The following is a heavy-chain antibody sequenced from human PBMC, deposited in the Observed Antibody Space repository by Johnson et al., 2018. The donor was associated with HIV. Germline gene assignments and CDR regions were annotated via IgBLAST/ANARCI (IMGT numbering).Heavy chain of an antibody. J-gene: IGHJ3*02. CDR3: ARRSIRSDGFDI. V-gene: IGHV3-13*01. CDR1: GFTFSSYD. CDR2: IGTAGDT. D-gene: IGHD4-11*01. Sequence: VQLVESGGGLVQPGGSLRLSCAASGFTFSSYDMHWVRQATGKGLEWVSAIGTAGDTSYPASVKGRFTISRENAKNSLYLQMNSLRAGDTAVYYCARRSIRSDGFDIWGQGTMVTVSS.